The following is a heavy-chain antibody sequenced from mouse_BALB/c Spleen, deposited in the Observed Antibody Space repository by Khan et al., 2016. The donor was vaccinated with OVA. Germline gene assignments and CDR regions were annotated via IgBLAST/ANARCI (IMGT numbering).Heavy chain of an antibody. Sequence: VQLVESGPGLVAPSQSLSITCTVSGFSLSRYNIHWVRQPPGKGLEWLGMIWGGGDTDYNSTPISRLSISKDNSTSQVFLQVISIQTDDSAMYDCARAYYRYDGYYALDYWGQGTSVTVSS. CDR1: GFSLSRYN. CDR3: ARAYYRYDGYYALDY. V-gene: IGHV2-6-4*01. D-gene: IGHD2-14*01. J-gene: IGHJ4*01. CDR2: IWGGGDT.